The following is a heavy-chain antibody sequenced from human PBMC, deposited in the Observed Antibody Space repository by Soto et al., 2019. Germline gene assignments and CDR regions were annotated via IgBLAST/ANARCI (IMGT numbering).Heavy chain of an antibody. CDR3: AKDKWLQSYRGFDY. Sequence: GGSLSLSCAASGFTFSSYAMIWVRQAPGKGLEWVSAISGSGGSTYYADSVKGRFTISRDNSKNTLYLQMNSLRADDTAVYYCAKDKWLQSYRGFDYWGQGTLVTVSS. CDR2: ISGSGGST. V-gene: IGHV3-23*01. CDR1: GFTFSSYA. J-gene: IGHJ4*02. D-gene: IGHD5-12*01.